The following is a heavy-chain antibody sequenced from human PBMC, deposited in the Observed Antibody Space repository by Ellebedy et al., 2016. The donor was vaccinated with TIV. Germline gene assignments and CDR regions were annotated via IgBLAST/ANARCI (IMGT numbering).Heavy chain of an antibody. V-gene: IGHV3-64D*06. CDR2: VSANGDST. Sequence: PGGSLRLSCSASGFIFDNYDMHWVRQAPGTGLEYVSAVSANGDSTYHVDSVKGRLIISRDNPKNTLFLHMSSLTPEDTAVYYCVRGRYGSGKVIDVWGQGTTVTVSS. CDR3: VRGRYGSGKVIDV. J-gene: IGHJ6*02. D-gene: IGHD3-10*01. CDR1: GFIFDNYD.